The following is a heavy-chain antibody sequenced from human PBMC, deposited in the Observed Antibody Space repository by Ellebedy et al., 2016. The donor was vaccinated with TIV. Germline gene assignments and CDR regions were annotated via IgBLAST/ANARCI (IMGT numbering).Heavy chain of an antibody. Sequence: GESLKISCQGSGYRFTSYWIGWVRQMPGKGLEWMGIIYPGDDNTRYSPSFQGQVTISADKSSSTAYLQWSSLKASDTARYYCATHYGGGGHDGFDIWGQGTTVIVSS. CDR1: GYRFTSYW. D-gene: IGHD4-23*01. J-gene: IGHJ3*02. CDR3: ATHYGGGGHDGFDI. CDR2: IYPGDDNT. V-gene: IGHV5-51*01.